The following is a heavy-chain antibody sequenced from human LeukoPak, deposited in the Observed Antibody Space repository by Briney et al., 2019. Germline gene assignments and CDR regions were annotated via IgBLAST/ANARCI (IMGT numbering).Heavy chain of an antibody. J-gene: IGHJ4*02. CDR1: GFTFSSYS. D-gene: IGHD3-9*01. CDR2: IWYDGSNK. V-gene: IGHV3-33*08. CDR3: ARDQSFDWFDY. Sequence: GGSLRLSCAASGFTFSSYSMNWVRQAPGKGLEWVAVIWYDGSNKYYADSVKGRFTISRDNSKNTLSLQMNSLRAEDTAVYYCARDQSFDWFDYWGREPWSPSPQ.